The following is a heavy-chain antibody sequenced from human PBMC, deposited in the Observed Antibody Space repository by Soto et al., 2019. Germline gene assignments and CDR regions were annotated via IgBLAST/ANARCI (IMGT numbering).Heavy chain of an antibody. V-gene: IGHV1-18*03. CDR2: ISAYNGNT. Sequence: ASVKVSCKASGYTFTSYGISWVRQAPGQGLEWIGWISAYNGNTNYAQKLQGRVTMTTDTSTSTAYMELSSLRSEDMVVYSCVRVGIAAAVAGGLDPYYFDYWGQGTLVTISS. CDR1: GYTFTSYG. CDR3: VRVGIAAAVAGGLDPYYFDY. D-gene: IGHD6-13*01. J-gene: IGHJ4*02.